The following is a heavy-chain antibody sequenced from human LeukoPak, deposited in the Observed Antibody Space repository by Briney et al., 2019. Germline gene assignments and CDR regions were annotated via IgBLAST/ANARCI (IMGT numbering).Heavy chain of an antibody. CDR1: GFSFSSST. CDR3: ARERECGYRHYYYGTVG. CDR2: ISYDGSNK. D-gene: IGHD5-18*01. Sequence: GGSLRDSCVAPGFSFSSSTVHLVCQAPGKGLEWVAVISYDGSNKYYADSVKGRFTISRDNSKNTLYLPMNNLRAEDTAVYYCARERECGYRHYYYGTVGRGQRSTVTVSS. J-gene: IGHJ6*01. V-gene: IGHV3-30-3*01.